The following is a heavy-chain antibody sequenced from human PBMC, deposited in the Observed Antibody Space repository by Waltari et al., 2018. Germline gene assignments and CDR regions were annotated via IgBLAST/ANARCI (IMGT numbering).Heavy chain of an antibody. Sequence: QETLVESGGGVVQSGRSLKLSCEASGFSFTHYGMHWVRQAPGKGLEWVAIIWYDGSKKYYADSVKGRFDISRDNSRNTLYLQMDSLRAEDTAVYFCARDQYGESFYYAMNVWGQGTAVTVSS. CDR2: IWYDGSKK. CDR3: ARDQYGESFYYAMNV. D-gene: IGHD1-26*01. J-gene: IGHJ6*02. CDR1: GFSFTHYG. V-gene: IGHV3-33*01.